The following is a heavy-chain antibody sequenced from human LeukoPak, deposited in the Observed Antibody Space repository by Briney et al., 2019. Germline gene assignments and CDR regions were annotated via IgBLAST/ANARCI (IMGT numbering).Heavy chain of an antibody. CDR2: IYSGGTT. D-gene: IGHD3-10*02. CDR3: AELGITMIGGV. J-gene: IGHJ6*04. CDR1: GFTVSGNY. Sequence: GGSLRLSCAVSGFTVSGNYMSWVRQAPGKGLEWVSLIYSGGTTYYADSVKGRFTISRDNAKNSLYLQMNSLRAEDTAVYYCAELGITMIGGVWGKGTTVTISS. V-gene: IGHV3-53*01.